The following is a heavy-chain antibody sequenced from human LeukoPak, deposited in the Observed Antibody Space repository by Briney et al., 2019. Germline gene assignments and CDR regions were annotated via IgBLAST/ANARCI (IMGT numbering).Heavy chain of an antibody. J-gene: IGHJ4*02. D-gene: IGHD6-19*01. CDR2: INPSGGST. Sequence: ASVKVSCKASGGTFSSYAISWVRQAPGQGLEWMGIINPSGGSTSYAQKFQGRVTMTRDTSTSTVYMELSSLRSEDTAVYYCARDLQSSGWYEVDYWGQGTLVTVSS. CDR1: GGTFSSYA. CDR3: ARDLQSSGWYEVDY. V-gene: IGHV1-46*01.